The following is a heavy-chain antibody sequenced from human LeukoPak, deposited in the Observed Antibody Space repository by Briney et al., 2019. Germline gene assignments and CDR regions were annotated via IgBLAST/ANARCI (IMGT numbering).Heavy chain of an antibody. V-gene: IGHV1-2*02. CDR1: GYTFTDSY. CDR2: INPNGGET. CDR3: ARTRGHHATMAYFDY. Sequence: ASVKVSCKASGYTFTDSYIHWVRQAPGQGLEWTGWINPNGGETIYAQKLQGSVTMTRDTSINTAYMELNRLRSDDTAVYFCARTRGHHATMAYFDYWGQGTLVTVSS. D-gene: IGHD3-10*01. J-gene: IGHJ4*02.